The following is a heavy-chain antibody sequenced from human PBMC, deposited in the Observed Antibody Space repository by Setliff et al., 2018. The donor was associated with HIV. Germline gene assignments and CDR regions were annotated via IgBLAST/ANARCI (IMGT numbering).Heavy chain of an antibody. CDR2: INYDGSNK. CDR1: GFTFTAHG. Sequence: GSLRLSCAASGFTFTAHGMHWVRQAPDKGLEWVAFINYDGSNKYYADSVKGRFTISRDNSKNTLYLQMNSLRAEDTAVYYCAKIQNPQGYYYDSSGYYPHPGSPDYWGQGTLVTVSS. CDR3: AKIQNPQGYYYDSSGYYPHPGSPDY. V-gene: IGHV3-30*02. D-gene: IGHD3-22*01. J-gene: IGHJ4*02.